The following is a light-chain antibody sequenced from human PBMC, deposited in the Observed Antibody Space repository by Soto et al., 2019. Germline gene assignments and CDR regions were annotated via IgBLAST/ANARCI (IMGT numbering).Light chain of an antibody. Sequence: QAVVTQELSLTVSPGGTVSLTCASSTGAVTSGYYPNWFQQKPGQAPRALIYSATYKHSWTPARFSGSLLGGKAALTLSGVQPEDEAEYYCLLYYGGVQGVFGTGTKVTVL. CDR3: LLYYGGVQGV. J-gene: IGLJ1*01. CDR2: SAT. CDR1: TGAVTSGYY. V-gene: IGLV7-43*01.